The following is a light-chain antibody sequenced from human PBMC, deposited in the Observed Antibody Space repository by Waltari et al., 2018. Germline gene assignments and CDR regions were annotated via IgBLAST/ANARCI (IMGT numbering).Light chain of an antibody. Sequence: SSELPQDPAVSVALGQTVEITCQGGSCRNSHASWYQQKPGQAPVLVIFGKNNRPSTIPDRFSASSSGNTASLTITGAQAEDEADYYCNSRATSGDLVVFGGGTKLTVL. J-gene: IGLJ2*01. CDR1: SCRNSH. V-gene: IGLV3-19*01. CDR3: NSRATSGDLVV. CDR2: GKN.